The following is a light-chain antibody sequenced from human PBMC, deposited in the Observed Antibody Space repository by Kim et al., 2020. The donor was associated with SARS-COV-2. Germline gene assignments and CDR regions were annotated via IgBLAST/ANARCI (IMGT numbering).Light chain of an antibody. J-gene: IGLJ3*02. CDR1: SGSIASNY. CDR3: QSYDSSNQV. CDR2: EDN. Sequence: TVTISFTRSSGSIASNYVQWYQQRPGRSPTPVIYEDNQRPSGFPDRFSGSIDSSSNSASLTISGLKTEDEADYYCQSYDSSNQVFGGGTQLTVL. V-gene: IGLV6-57*01.